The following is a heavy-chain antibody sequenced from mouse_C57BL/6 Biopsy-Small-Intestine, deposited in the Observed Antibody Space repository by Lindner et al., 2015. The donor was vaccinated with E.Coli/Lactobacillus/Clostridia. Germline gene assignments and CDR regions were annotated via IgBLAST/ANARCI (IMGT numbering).Heavy chain of an antibody. V-gene: IGHV1-18*01. CDR3: ARRGDDYYSYAMDY. J-gene: IGHJ4*01. Sequence: VQLQESGPELVKPGASVKIPCKASGYTFTDYNMDWVKQSHGKSLEWIGDINPNNGGTIYNQKFKGKATLTVDKSSSTANMELRSLTSEDTAVYYCARRGDDYYSYAMDYWGQRTSVTVSS. CDR2: INPNNGGT. D-gene: IGHD2-3*01. CDR1: GYTFTDYN.